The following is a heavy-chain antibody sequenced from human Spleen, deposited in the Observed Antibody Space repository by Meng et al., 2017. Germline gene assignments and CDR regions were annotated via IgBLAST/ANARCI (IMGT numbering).Heavy chain of an antibody. CDR3: AKQREYSYGFYYFDY. V-gene: IGHV3-23*01. D-gene: IGHD5-18*01. Sequence: GGSLRLSCGASGFTFTNYAMNWVRQAPGKGLEWVSSISGSGRNTYYPDSVKGRFTISRDNSNNMLYLQMNSLRAEDTAVYYCAKQREYSYGFYYFDYWGQGNLVTVSS. J-gene: IGHJ4*02. CDR2: ISGSGRNT. CDR1: GFTFTNYA.